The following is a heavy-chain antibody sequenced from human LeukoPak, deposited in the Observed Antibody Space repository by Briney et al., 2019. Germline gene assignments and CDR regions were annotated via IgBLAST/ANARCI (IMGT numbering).Heavy chain of an antibody. CDR1: GYTFTSYG. CDR3: ARDSNEMATTPFDY. CDR2: ISSYNGNT. V-gene: IGHV1-18*01. J-gene: IGHJ4*02. D-gene: IGHD5-24*01. Sequence: ASVKVSCKASGYTFTSYGISWVRQAPGQGLEWMGWISSYNGNTNYAQKLQGRVTMSTDTSTGTVYMELSSLRSEDTAVYYCARDSNEMATTPFDYWGQGTLVTVSS.